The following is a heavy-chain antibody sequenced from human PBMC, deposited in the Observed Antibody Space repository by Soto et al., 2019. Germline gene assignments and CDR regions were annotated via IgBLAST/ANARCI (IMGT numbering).Heavy chain of an antibody. CDR3: AKVRYSSGPM. Sequence: QVQLVESGGGVVQPGRSLRLSCAASEVTFSSYGMYWVRQAPGKGLEWVASISYEGSNKYYADSVKGRFTISRDSSKSTLYLHMNGLRTEDTAVYYCAKVRYSSGPMWGQGTLVTVSS. V-gene: IGHV3-30*18. D-gene: IGHD6-19*01. CDR2: ISYEGSNK. J-gene: IGHJ3*02. CDR1: EVTFSSYG.